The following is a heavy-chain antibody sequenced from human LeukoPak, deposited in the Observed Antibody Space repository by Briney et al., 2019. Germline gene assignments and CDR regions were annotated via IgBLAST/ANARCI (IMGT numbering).Heavy chain of an antibody. V-gene: IGHV3-30*18. Sequence: GGSLRLSCAAPGFTFSSNGMHWVRQAPGKGLEWVAVVSYDGSNKYYADSVKGRFTISRDNSKNTLYLQMNSLRGEDTAVYYCAKDYGPGTYPVYFDYWGQGPRSPSPQ. CDR3: AKDYGPGTYPVYFDY. CDR1: GFTFSSNG. J-gene: IGHJ4*02. D-gene: IGHD3-10*01. CDR2: VSYDGSNK.